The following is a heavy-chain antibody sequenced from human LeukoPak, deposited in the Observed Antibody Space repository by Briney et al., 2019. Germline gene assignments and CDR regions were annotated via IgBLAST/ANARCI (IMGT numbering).Heavy chain of an antibody. D-gene: IGHD6-13*01. CDR1: GFTVSSNY. V-gene: IGHV3-53*01. CDR2: IYSGGST. J-gene: IGHJ6*02. Sequence: GGSLRLSCAASGFTVSSNYMSWVRQAPGKGLEWVSVIYSGGSTYYADSVKGRLTISRDNSKNTLYLQMNSLRAEDTAVYYCASSIAAAGSPYYYYYGMDVWGQGTTVTVSS. CDR3: ASSIAAAGSPYYYYYGMDV.